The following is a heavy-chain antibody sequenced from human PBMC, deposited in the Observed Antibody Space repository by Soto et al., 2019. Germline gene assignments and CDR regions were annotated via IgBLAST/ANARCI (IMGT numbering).Heavy chain of an antibody. CDR1: RYTFNSYD. J-gene: IGHJ5*02. D-gene: IGHD6-6*01. V-gene: IGHV1-8*01. CDR3: ARGSLSIAALGNWFDP. CDR2: MNPNSGNT. Sequence: VSATVSCTAPRYTFNSYDINWVRQAKGRGLEWMGWMNPNSGNTGYAQKFQGRVTMTRNTSISTAYMELRSLRSEDTAVYYCARGSLSIAALGNWFDPWGQGTLVTVSS.